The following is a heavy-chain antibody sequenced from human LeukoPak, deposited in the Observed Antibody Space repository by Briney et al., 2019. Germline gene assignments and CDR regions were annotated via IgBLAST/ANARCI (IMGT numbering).Heavy chain of an antibody. CDR1: GITVSKYW. J-gene: IGHJ6*02. Sequence: GGSLRLSCAVSGITVSKYWMHWVRQVPGKGLVWVSRIHSDGSTTDYADSVKGRFTITRDSAKNTLYLDMNSLRVEDTAVYYCTRDANHYGGMDVWGQGTTVTVSS. CDR2: IHSDGSTT. V-gene: IGHV3-74*01. CDR3: TRDANHYGGMDV.